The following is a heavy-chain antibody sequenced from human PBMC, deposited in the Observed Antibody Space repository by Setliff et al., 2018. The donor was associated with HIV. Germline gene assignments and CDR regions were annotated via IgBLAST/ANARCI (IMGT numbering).Heavy chain of an antibody. V-gene: IGHV4-39*01. Sequence: PSETLSLTCTVYGGSISSSSYYWGWIRQPPGKGLEWIGSIYYSGSTYYNPSLKSRVTISVDTSKNQFSLKLTSVTAADAAVYFCAMGSSGYPFDYWGQGFLVTVSS. CDR2: IYYSGST. J-gene: IGHJ4*02. CDR1: GGSISSSSYY. CDR3: AMGSSGYPFDY. D-gene: IGHD3-22*01.